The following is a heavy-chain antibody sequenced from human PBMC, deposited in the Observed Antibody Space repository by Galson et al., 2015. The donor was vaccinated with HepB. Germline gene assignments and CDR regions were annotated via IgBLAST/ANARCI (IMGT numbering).Heavy chain of an antibody. CDR1: GFTFSSYG. J-gene: IGHJ6*02. CDR3: AKRTAMVGYYYGMDV. CDR2: ISYDGSNK. D-gene: IGHD5-18*01. Sequence: SLRLSCAASGFTFSSYGMHWVRQAPGKGLEWVAVISYDGSNKYYADSVKGRFTISRDNSKNTLYLQMNSLRAEDTAVYYCAKRTAMVGYYYGMDVWGQGTTVTVSS. V-gene: IGHV3-30*18.